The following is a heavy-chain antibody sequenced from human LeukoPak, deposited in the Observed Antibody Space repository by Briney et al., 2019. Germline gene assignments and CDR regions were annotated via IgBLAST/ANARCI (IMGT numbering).Heavy chain of an antibody. CDR2: ISSSGSTI. J-gene: IGHJ4*02. Sequence: GGSLRLSCAAPGFTFSSYSMTWVRQAPGKGLEWVSYISSSGSTIYYADSVKGRFTISRDNAKNSLYLQMNSLRAEDTAVYYCARDRGSGWYYFDYWGQGTLVTVSS. D-gene: IGHD6-19*01. CDR3: ARDRGSGWYYFDY. CDR1: GFTFSSYS. V-gene: IGHV3-48*01.